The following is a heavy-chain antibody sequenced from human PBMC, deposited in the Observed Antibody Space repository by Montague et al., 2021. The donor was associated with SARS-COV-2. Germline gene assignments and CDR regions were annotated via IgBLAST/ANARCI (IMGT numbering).Heavy chain of an antibody. J-gene: IGHJ6*02. V-gene: IGHV4-34*01. Sequence: SETLSLTCAVYGGSFSGFYWSWIRQPPGKGLEWIGEINHSGSTNYNPSLKSRVTISVDTSKNQFSLKLSSVTAADTAVYYYARWGPSSSWLYYYYYGMDVWGQGTTVTVSS. CDR3: ARWGPSSSWLYYYYYGMDV. CDR2: INHSGST. CDR1: GGSFSGFY. D-gene: IGHD6-13*01.